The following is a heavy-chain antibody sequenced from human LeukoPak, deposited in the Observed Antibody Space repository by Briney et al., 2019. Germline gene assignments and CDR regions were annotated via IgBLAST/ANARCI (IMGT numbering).Heavy chain of an antibody. J-gene: IGHJ4*02. CDR2: INHSGST. V-gene: IGHV4-34*01. CDR1: GGSFSGYY. Sequence: SETLSLTCAVYGGSFSGYYWSWIRQPPGKGLEWIGEINHSGSTNYNPSLKSRVTISVDTSKNQFSLKLSSVTAADTAVYYCARARSRSMIVVVTPFDYWGQGTLVTVSS. D-gene: IGHD3-22*01. CDR3: ARARSRSMIVVVTPFDY.